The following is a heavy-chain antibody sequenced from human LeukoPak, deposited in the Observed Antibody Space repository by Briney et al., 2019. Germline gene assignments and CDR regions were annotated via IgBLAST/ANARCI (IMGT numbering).Heavy chain of an antibody. V-gene: IGHV7-4-1*02. CDR1: GYTFTSYA. CDR2: INTNTGNP. CDR3: ATLTRDYYYYMDV. J-gene: IGHJ6*03. Sequence: ASVKVSCKASGYTFTSYAMNWVRQAPGQGLEWMGWINTNTGNPTYAQGFTGRFVFSLDTSVSTAYLQISSLKAEDTAVYYCATLTRDYYYYMDVWGKGTTVTVSS. D-gene: IGHD2-2*01.